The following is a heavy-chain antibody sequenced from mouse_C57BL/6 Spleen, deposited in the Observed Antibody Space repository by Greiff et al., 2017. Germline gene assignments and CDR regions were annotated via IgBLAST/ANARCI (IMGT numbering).Heavy chain of an antibody. D-gene: IGHD3-3*01. CDR3: TTWTAWDY. J-gene: IGHJ2*01. CDR2: IDPENGDT. CDR1: GFNIKDDY. Sequence: VQLQQSGAELVRPGASVKLSCTASGFNIKDDYMHWVKQRPEQGLEWIGWIDPENGDTEYASKFQGKATITADTSSNTAYLQLSSLTSEDTAVYYCTTWTAWDYWGQGTTLTVSS. V-gene: IGHV14-4*01.